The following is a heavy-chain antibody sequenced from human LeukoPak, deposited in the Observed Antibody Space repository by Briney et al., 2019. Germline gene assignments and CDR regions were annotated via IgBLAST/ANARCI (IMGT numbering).Heavy chain of an antibody. V-gene: IGHV3-21*01. CDR1: GFTFSSYS. CDR3: ARLSGGNSHDAFDI. CDR2: ISSSSSYI. J-gene: IGHJ3*02. Sequence: TGGSLRLSCAASGFTFSSYSMNWVRQAPGKGLEWVSSISSSSSYIYYADSVKGRFTISRDNAKNSLYLQMNSLRAEDTAVYYCARLSGGNSHDAFDIWGQGTMVTVPS. D-gene: IGHD4-23*01.